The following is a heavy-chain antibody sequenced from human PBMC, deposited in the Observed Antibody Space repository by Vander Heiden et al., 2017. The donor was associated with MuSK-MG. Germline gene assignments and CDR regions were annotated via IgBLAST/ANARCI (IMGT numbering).Heavy chain of an antibody. CDR2: IIPIFGTA. V-gene: IGHV1-69*01. J-gene: IGHJ6*02. D-gene: IGHD4-17*01. CDR1: GTFSSYA. CDR3: ARDKYGDAYYYYYYGMDV. Sequence: QVQLVQSGAEVKKPGGTFSSYAISWVRQAPGQGLEWMGGIIPIFGTANYAQKFQGRVTITADESTSTAYMELSSLRSEETAVYYCARDKYGDAYYYYYYGMDVWGQGTTVTVS.